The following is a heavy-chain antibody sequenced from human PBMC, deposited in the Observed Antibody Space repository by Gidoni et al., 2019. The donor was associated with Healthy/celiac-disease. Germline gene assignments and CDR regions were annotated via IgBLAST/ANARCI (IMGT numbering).Heavy chain of an antibody. D-gene: IGHD6-6*01. V-gene: IGHV1-69*01. CDR3: ARGVFGGSSSAYYYYYYGMDV. Sequence: QVQLVQSGAEVKKPGSSVKVSCKASGGTFSSYAISWVRQAPGQGLEWVGGIIPIFGTANYAQKFQGRVTITADESTSTAYMELSSLRSEDTAVYYCARGVFGGSSSAYYYYYYGMDVWGQGTTVTVSS. J-gene: IGHJ6*02. CDR1: GGTFSSYA. CDR2: IIPIFGTA.